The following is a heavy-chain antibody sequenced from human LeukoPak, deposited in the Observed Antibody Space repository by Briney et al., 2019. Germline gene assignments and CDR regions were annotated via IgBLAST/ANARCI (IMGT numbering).Heavy chain of an antibody. J-gene: IGHJ5*02. Sequence: WASVKVSCKASGGTFSSYAISWVRQAPGQGLEWMGGIIPIFGTANYAQKFQGRVTITTDESTSTAYMELGSLRSEDTAVYYCARDVQWVPAGYNWFDPWGQGTLVTVSS. D-gene: IGHD2-2*01. CDR2: IIPIFGTA. V-gene: IGHV1-69*05. CDR3: ARDVQWVPAGYNWFDP. CDR1: GGTFSSYA.